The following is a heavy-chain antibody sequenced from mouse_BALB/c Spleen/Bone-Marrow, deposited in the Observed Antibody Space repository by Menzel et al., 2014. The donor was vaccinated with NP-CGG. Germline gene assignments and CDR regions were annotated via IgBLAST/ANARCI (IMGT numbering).Heavy chain of an antibody. J-gene: IGHJ2*01. CDR3: ARDRSYFDY. CDR2: ISSGGSYT. Sequence: EVMLVESGGGLVKPGGSLKLSCAASGFTFSSYAMSWVRQSPEKRLEWVAEISSGGSYTYYPDTVTGRFTISRDNAKNALYLEMSSLRSDDTAMYYCARDRSYFDYWGQGTTLTVSS. CDR1: GFTFSSYA. V-gene: IGHV5-9-4*01.